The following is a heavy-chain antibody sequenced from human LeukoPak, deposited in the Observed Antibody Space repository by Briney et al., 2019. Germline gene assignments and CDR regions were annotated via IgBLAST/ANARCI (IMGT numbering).Heavy chain of an antibody. V-gene: IGHV3-64*01. CDR2: ISTDGRGT. J-gene: IGHJ4*02. CDR3: ATYFDSSYGY. D-gene: IGHD3-22*01. Sequence: AGGSLRLSCAASGFTFSDYVMHWVRQAPGKGLEYVSAISTDGRGTYHANSVKGRFTISRDNSKNTLYLQMGSLRVEDMAVYYCATYFDSSYGYWGQGTLVTVSS. CDR1: GFTFSDYV.